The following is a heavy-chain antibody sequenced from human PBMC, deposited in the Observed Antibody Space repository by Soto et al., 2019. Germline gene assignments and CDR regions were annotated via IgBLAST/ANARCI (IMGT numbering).Heavy chain of an antibody. Sequence: PSETLSLTCTVSGGSISSSSYYWGWIRQPPGKGLEWIGSIYYSGSTYYNLSLKSRVTISADTSKNQFSLKLSSVTAADTAVYYCARQSIGGHAYYDFWSGSTLDYGMDVWGQGTTVTVSS. CDR1: GGSISSSSYY. D-gene: IGHD3-3*01. CDR3: ARQSIGGHAYYDFWSGSTLDYGMDV. CDR2: IYYSGST. V-gene: IGHV4-39*01. J-gene: IGHJ6*02.